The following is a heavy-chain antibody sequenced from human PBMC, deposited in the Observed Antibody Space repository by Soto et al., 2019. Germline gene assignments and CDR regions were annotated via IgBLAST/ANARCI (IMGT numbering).Heavy chain of an antibody. CDR1: GGTFNSYA. CDR3: ACYLGLTDYYYGMDV. CDR2: IVPIFGTA. Sequence: SVKVSCKASGGTFNSYAISWVRQAPGQGLEWMGGIVPIFGTANYAQKFQGRVTITADKSTSTAYMDLSSLRSEDTAVYYCACYLGLTDYYYGMDVWGQGTTVTVSS. V-gene: IGHV1-69*06. D-gene: IGHD3-16*02. J-gene: IGHJ6*02.